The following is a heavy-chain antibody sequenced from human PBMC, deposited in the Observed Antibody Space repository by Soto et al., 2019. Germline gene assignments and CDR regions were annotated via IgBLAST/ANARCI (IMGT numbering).Heavy chain of an antibody. CDR1: GGSISSSSYY. CDR2: IYYSGST. D-gene: IGHD6-6*01. CDR3: ARHEYWWFDP. Sequence: QLQLQESGPGLVKPSETLSLTCTVSGGSISSSSYYWGWSRQPPGKGLEWIGSIYYSGSTYYNPSLKSRVTISVDPSKNQFSLKLSSVTAADTAVYYCARHEYWWFDPWGQGTLVTVSS. J-gene: IGHJ5*02. V-gene: IGHV4-39*01.